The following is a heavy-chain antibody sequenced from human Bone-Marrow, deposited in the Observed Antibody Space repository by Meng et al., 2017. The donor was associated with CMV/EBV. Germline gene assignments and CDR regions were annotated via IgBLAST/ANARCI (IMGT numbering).Heavy chain of an antibody. V-gene: IGHV3-52*01. Sequence: GESLKISCAASGFTFSSSWMHWVCQAPEKGLEWVADIKCDGSEKYYVDSVKGRLTISRDNDKNSLYLQVNSLRSDDTAVYYCAREYCSSTSCYGMDVWGQGTTVTVSS. CDR2: IKCDGSEK. CDR3: AREYCSSTSCYGMDV. J-gene: IGHJ6*02. D-gene: IGHD2-2*01. CDR1: GFTFSSSW.